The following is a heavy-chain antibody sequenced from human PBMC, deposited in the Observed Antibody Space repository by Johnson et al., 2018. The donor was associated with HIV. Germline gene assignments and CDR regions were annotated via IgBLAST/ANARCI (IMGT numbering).Heavy chain of an antibody. V-gene: IGHV3-7*01. CDR3: ASSWFGELSYAFDI. Sequence: VQLVESGGGLVQPGGSLRLSCAASAFTFSRYWMSWVRQAPGKGLEWVANIKQDGSEKYYVDSVKGRFTISRDNAKNSLYLQMNSLRAEDTAVYYCASSWFGELSYAFDIWGQGTMVTVSS. CDR2: IKQDGSEK. D-gene: IGHD3-10*01. CDR1: AFTFSRYW. J-gene: IGHJ3*02.